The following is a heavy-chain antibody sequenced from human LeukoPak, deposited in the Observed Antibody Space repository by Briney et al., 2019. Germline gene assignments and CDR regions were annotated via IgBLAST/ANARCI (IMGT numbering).Heavy chain of an antibody. CDR1: GFTFSSYS. J-gene: IGHJ6*03. CDR2: ISSSSSYT. V-gene: IGHV3-21*01. CDR3: ARIDIVVVTAAGMDV. D-gene: IGHD2-2*01. Sequence: GGSLRLSCAASGFTFSSYSMNWVRQAPGKGLEWVSSISSSSSYTYYADSVKGRFTISRDNAKNSLYLQMNSLRAEDTAVYYCARIDIVVVTAAGMDVWGKGTTVTVSS.